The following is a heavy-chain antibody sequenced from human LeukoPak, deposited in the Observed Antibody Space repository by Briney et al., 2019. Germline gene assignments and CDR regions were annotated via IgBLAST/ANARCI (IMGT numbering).Heavy chain of an antibody. V-gene: IGHV3-66*01. D-gene: IGHD3-10*01. J-gene: IGHJ4*02. Sequence: GGSLRLSCAASGFTVSSNYIGWVCQAPGKRLEWVSVIYSGGSTYYADSVKGRFTISRDNSKNTLYLQMNSLRAEDTAVYYCASIYGSGSYRYWGQGTLVTVSS. CDR1: GFTVSSNY. CDR3: ASIYGSGSYRY. CDR2: IYSGGST.